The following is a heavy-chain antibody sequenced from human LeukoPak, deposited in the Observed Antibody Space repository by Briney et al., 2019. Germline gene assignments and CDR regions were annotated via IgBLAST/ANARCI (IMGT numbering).Heavy chain of an antibody. J-gene: IGHJ4*02. D-gene: IGHD3-22*01. Sequence: GGSLRLSCAASGFTFSSYAMSWVRQAPGKGLEWVSAISGSGGSTYYADSVKGRFTISRDNSKNTLYLQMNSLRAEDTAVYYCARDRAMMSYFDYWGQGTLVTVSS. CDR1: GFTFSSYA. V-gene: IGHV3-23*01. CDR3: ARDRAMMSYFDY. CDR2: ISGSGGST.